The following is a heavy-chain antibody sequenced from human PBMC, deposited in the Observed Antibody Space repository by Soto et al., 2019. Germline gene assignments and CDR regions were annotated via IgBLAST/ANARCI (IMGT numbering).Heavy chain of an antibody. V-gene: IGHV1-3*01. Sequence: GSGKVSFKASGLSFIDYSILLVRQAPGQSLEWLGWINAGNGNTKYSHKFQDRVTITSDTSATTTYMELRSLRSEDTAVFYCARSAKKTWLPDFWGQGTLVTVSS. CDR1: GLSFIDYS. D-gene: IGHD5-12*01. CDR2: INAGNGNT. CDR3: ARSAKKTWLPDF. J-gene: IGHJ1*01.